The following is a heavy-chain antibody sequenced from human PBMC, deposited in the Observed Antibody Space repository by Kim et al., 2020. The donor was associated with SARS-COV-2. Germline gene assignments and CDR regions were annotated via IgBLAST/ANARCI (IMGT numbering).Heavy chain of an antibody. V-gene: IGHV3-49*04. CDR3: TRDRPIGDYVWGSYWVFDAFDI. CDR2: IRSKANGGTT. J-gene: IGHJ3*02. CDR1: GFTFGDYA. D-gene: IGHD3-16*01. Sequence: GGSLRLSCTASGFTFGDYAMSWVRQAPGKGLEWVGFIRSKANGGTTEYAASVKGRFTISRDDSKSIAYLQMNSLKTEDTAVYYCTRDRPIGDYVWGSYWVFDAFDIWGQGTLVTVSS.